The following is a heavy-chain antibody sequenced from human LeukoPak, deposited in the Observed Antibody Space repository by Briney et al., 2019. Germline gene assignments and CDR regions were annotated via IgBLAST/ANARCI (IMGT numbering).Heavy chain of an antibody. Sequence: GGSLGLSCAASGFTFSGYEMNWVRHAPGKGLEGVSYISRSGRTIYDADSVKARFTISRDNAKNSLYLQMNSLRAEDTAVYYCARVYSGSWYFDLWGRGTLVSVSS. J-gene: IGHJ2*01. CDR1: GFTFSGYE. CDR3: ARVYSGSWYFDL. V-gene: IGHV3-48*03. D-gene: IGHD5-12*01. CDR2: ISRSGRTI.